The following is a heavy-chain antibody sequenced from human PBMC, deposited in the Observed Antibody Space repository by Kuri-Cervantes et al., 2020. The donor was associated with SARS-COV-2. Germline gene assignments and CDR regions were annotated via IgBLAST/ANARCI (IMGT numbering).Heavy chain of an antibody. Sequence: SVKVSCKASGYTFTSYAMNWVRQAPGQGLEWMGGIIPILGITNYAQKFQGRVTMTEDTSTDTAYMELSSLRSEDTAVYYCASGLAIYGDYVNYYYYYGMDVWGQGTTVTVSS. CDR2: IIPILGIT. V-gene: IGHV1-69*10. CDR1: GYTFTSYA. CDR3: ASGLAIYGDYVNYYYYYGMDV. D-gene: IGHD4-17*01. J-gene: IGHJ6*02.